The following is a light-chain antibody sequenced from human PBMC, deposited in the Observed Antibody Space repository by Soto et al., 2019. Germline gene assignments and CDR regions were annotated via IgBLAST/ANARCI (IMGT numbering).Light chain of an antibody. J-gene: IGKJ1*01. CDR3: QQYQSYWT. CDR2: KAS. CDR1: QSINRW. Sequence: DMQMTQSPSTLSASVGDRVTITCRASQSINRWLAWYQQKPGKAPKLLIYKASTLESGVPSRFSGSGSGTEFTLTISSLQPNEVATYYCQQYQSYWTFGQGTKVEIK. V-gene: IGKV1-5*03.